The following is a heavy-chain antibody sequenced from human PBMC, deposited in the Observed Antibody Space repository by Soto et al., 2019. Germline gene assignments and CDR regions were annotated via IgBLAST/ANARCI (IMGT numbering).Heavy chain of an antibody. D-gene: IGHD6-19*01. CDR1: GGSISSNTYY. V-gene: IGHV4-39*01. CDR3: ARWVYSSGTRDWFDP. Sequence: TLSLTCTVSGGSISSNTYYWGWIRQPPGKGLEWIGSIFYSGSTYYNPSLKSRVTISVDTSKNQFSLKLSSVTAADTAMYYCARWVYSSGTRDWFDPWGQGTLVTVSS. J-gene: IGHJ5*02. CDR2: IFYSGST.